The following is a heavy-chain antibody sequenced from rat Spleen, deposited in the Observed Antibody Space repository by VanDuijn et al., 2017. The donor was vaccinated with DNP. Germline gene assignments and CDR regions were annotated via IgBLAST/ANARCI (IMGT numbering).Heavy chain of an antibody. CDR1: GFTFNNYL. J-gene: IGHJ2*01. Sequence: EVQLVESGGDLVQPGRSLKLSCVASGFTFNNYLMTWIRQVPGKGLEWVASITSSGGSTYYPDSVKGRFTVSRDNAKSTLYLQMDSLRSEDTATYYCATQEPGYNWGQGVMVTVSS. CDR2: ITSSGGST. V-gene: IGHV5-31*01. D-gene: IGHD1-4*01. CDR3: ATQEPGYN.